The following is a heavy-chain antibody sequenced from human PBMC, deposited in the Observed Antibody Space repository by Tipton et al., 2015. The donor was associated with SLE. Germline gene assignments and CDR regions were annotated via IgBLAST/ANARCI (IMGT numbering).Heavy chain of an antibody. V-gene: IGHV4-34*01. CDR1: VGSLRGYY. CDR2: INHSGST. Sequence: TLSLTCAVYVGSLRGYYWSWIRQPPGKGLEWIGEINHSGSTNYNPSLKSRVTISVDTSKNQFSLKLSSVTAADTAVYYCARVVFWSGYYPDYWGQGTLVTVSS. D-gene: IGHD3-3*01. CDR3: ARVVFWSGYYPDY. J-gene: IGHJ4*02.